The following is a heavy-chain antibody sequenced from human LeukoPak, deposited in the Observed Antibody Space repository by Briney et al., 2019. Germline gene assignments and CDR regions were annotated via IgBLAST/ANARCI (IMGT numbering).Heavy chain of an antibody. CDR1: GFTFSTYW. CDR3: ARDWSGSLDF. V-gene: IGHV3-74*01. Sequence: PGGSLRLSCAASGFTFSTYWMHWVRQAPGTGLVWVSHITSDGRTTRYADSVKGRFTISRDNAKNTLYLQMNSLRAEDTAVYYCARDWSGSLDFWGQGTLVTVSS. D-gene: IGHD1-26*01. CDR2: ITSDGRTT. J-gene: IGHJ4*02.